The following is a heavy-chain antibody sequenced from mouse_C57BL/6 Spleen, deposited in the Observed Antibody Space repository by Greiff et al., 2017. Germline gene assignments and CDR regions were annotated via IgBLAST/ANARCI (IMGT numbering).Heavy chain of an antibody. J-gene: IGHJ4*01. Sequence: QVQLQQSGAELARPGASVKLSCKASGYTFTTYGISWVKQRTGQGLEWIGEIYPRSGNTYYNEKFKGKATLTADKSSSTAYMELRSLTSEDSAVYFCARSPIYDGYYDYAMDYWGQGTSVTVSS. CDR2: IYPRSGNT. V-gene: IGHV1-81*01. D-gene: IGHD2-3*01. CDR1: GYTFTTYG. CDR3: ARSPIYDGYYDYAMDY.